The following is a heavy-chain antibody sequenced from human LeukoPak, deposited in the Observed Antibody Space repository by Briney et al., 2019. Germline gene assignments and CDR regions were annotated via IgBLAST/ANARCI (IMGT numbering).Heavy chain of an antibody. J-gene: IGHJ4*02. CDR3: AREHSNHGGVGFDY. Sequence: SETLPLTCTVSGGSISTYYWSWIRQSPGKGLGWIGYIYYDGSTNYNPSLKSRVTISVDTSKNQFSLKLSSVTAADTAVYYCAREHSNHGGVGFDYWGQGTLVTVSS. CDR2: IYYDGST. CDR1: GGSISTYY. D-gene: IGHD4-11*01. V-gene: IGHV4-59*01.